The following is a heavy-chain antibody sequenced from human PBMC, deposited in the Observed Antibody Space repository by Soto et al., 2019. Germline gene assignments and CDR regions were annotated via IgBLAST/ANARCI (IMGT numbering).Heavy chain of an antibody. V-gene: IGHV3-74*01. CDR2: INSDGSST. Sequence: GGSLRLSCAASGFTLSSYWMHWVRQAPGKGLVWVSRINSDGSSTSYADSVKGRFTISRDNAKNTLYLQMNSLRAEDTAVYYCAREGIYRNYGYYYYGMDVWGQGTTVTVSS. CDR1: GFTLSSYW. CDR3: AREGIYRNYGYYYYGMDV. J-gene: IGHJ6*02. D-gene: IGHD4-4*01.